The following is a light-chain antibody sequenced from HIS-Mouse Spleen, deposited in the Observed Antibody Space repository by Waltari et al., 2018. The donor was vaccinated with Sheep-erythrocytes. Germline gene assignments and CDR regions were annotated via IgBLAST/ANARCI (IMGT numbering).Light chain of an antibody. CDR2: EGS. CDR3: CSYAGSSTPV. V-gene: IGLV2-23*01. Sequence: QSALTQPASVSGSPGQSITISCTGTSSDVGSYNLVSWYQQHPGKAPKLMIYEGSKRPSGVSNPFSGSKSGNTASLTISGLQAEDEADYYCCSYAGSSTPVFGGGTKLTVL. J-gene: IGLJ3*02. CDR1: SSDVGSYNL.